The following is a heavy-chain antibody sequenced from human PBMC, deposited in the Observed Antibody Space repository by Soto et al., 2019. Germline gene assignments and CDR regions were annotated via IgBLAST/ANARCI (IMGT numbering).Heavy chain of an antibody. J-gene: IGHJ5*02. CDR1: GGSFSGYY. CDR3: ARGRFSSTLNWFDP. V-gene: IGHV4-34*01. Sequence: QVQLQQWGAGLLKPSETLSLTCGVDGGSFSGYYWSWIRQPPGKGLEWIGEINHSGSTNYNPSLKSRVTISVDTSKNQFSLKLSSVTAADTAVYYCARGRFSSTLNWFDPWGQGTLVTVSS. D-gene: IGHD6-13*01. CDR2: INHSGST.